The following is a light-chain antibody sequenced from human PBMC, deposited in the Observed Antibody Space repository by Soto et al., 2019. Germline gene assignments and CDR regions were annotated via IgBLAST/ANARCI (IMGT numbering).Light chain of an antibody. CDR3: QQYINWT. V-gene: IGKV3-15*01. Sequence: EIVTTQSPATLSVSPGERVTLSCRASQNIRSDLAWYQQKPGQAPRLLMYGAAIRATGIPARFSGSGSGTDFTLTISSLQSEDLAVYYCQQYINWTFGQGTKMEIK. J-gene: IGKJ1*01. CDR2: GAA. CDR1: QNIRSD.